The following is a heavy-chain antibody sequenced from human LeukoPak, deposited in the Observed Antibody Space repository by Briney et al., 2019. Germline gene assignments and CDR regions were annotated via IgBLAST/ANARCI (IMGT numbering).Heavy chain of an antibody. J-gene: IGHJ4*02. V-gene: IGHV1-69*05. CDR3: ARDWGYCSGGSCYSS. D-gene: IGHD2-15*01. CDR1: GYTFTSYA. CDR2: IIPIFGTA. Sequence: ASVKVSCKASGYTFTSYAISWVRQAPGQGLEWMGGIIPIFGTANYAQKFQGRVTITTDESTSTAYMELSSLRSEDTAVYYCARDWGYCSGGSCYSSWGQGTLVTVSS.